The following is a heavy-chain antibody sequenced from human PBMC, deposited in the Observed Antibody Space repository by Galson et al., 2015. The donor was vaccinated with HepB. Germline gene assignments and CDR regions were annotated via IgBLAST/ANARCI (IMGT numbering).Heavy chain of an antibody. Sequence: SVKVSCKASGYTFTGYYMHWVRQAPGQGLEWMGWINPNSGGTNYAQKFQGWVTMTRDTSISTAYMELSRLRSDDTAVYYCARDLTVTTPIHYYYGMDVWGQGTTVTVSS. CDR1: GYTFTGYY. CDR2: INPNSGGT. V-gene: IGHV1-2*04. J-gene: IGHJ6*02. CDR3: ARDLTVTTPIHYYYGMDV. D-gene: IGHD4-17*01.